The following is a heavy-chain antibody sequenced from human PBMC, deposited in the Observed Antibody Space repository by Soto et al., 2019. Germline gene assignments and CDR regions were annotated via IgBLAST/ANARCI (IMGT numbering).Heavy chain of an antibody. V-gene: IGHV4-30-2*01. Sequence: QLQLQESGSGLVKPSQTLSLTCAVSGGSISSGGYSWSWIRQPPGKGLEWIGYIYHSGSTYYNPSVKSRVTISADRSKNQFSLKLSSLAAAEPAGYYCVRGAPVVNDYWGQGTLVTVSS. CDR3: VRGAPVVNDY. CDR1: GGSISSGGYS. D-gene: IGHD3-22*01. J-gene: IGHJ4*02. CDR2: IYHSGST.